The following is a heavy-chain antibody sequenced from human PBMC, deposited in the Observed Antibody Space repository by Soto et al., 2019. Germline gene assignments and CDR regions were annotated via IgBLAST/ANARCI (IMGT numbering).Heavy chain of an antibody. D-gene: IGHD6-13*01. Sequence: SETLSLTCTVSGGSISSYYWSWIRQPPGKGLEWIGYIYYSGSTNYNPSLKSRVTISLDTSRNQFSLKLSSVTAADTAVYYCASGYSSSWGKSLSYGMDVWGQGTTVTVSS. CDR2: IYYSGST. CDR3: ASGYSSSWGKSLSYGMDV. CDR1: GGSISSYY. J-gene: IGHJ6*02. V-gene: IGHV4-59*01.